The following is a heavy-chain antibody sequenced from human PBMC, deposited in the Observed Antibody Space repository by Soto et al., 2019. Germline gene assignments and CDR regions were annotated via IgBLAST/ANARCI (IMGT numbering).Heavy chain of an antibody. CDR1: GFTFSSYA. Sequence: GGSLRLSCAASGFTFSSYAVSWVRQAPGKGPEWISSISGSGSTIYYADSVKGRFTISRDNSKNTLYLQMSSLRAEDTAVYYCAKVLYYYDSSGYYYFDYWGQGTLVTVSS. CDR2: ISGSGSTI. V-gene: IGHV3-23*01. D-gene: IGHD3-22*01. CDR3: AKVLYYYDSSGYYYFDY. J-gene: IGHJ4*02.